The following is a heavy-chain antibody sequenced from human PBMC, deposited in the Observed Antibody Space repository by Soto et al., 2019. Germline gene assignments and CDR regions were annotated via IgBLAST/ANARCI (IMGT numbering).Heavy chain of an antibody. J-gene: IGHJ4*02. CDR2: IRNKVNTYAT. CDR1: GFTFTDSA. V-gene: IGHV3-73*02. Sequence: DVQLVESGGGLVQPGGSLKLSCAASGFTFTDSAIHWVRQASGKGPEWVGRIRNKVNTYATAYAASVKGRFTISRDDATGTTYLQMNSLKTEDTAVYYCSRRRDWTSTDPLDYWGQGTLVTVSS. D-gene: IGHD2-21*01. CDR3: SRRRDWTSTDPLDY.